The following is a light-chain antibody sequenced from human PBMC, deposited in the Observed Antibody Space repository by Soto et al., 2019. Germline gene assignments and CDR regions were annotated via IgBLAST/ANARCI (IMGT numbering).Light chain of an antibody. CDR2: EVS. V-gene: IGLV2-14*01. J-gene: IGLJ1*01. CDR3: NSQRSSGTRV. Sequence: QSVLTQPASVSGSPGQSITISCTGTSSDVGGYKHVSWYQHHPGKAPKLLIYEVSNRPSGVSNRFSGSKSGYTASLTISGLQAEDEADYYCNSQRSSGTRVFGTGTKVTVL. CDR1: SSDVGGYKH.